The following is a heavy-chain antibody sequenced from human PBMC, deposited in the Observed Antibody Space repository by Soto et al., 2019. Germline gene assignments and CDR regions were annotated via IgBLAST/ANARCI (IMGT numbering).Heavy chain of an antibody. CDR2: ISSNGGST. J-gene: IGHJ4*02. CDR3: ARSHSSCFFYNMGQTPTAIDY. CDR1: GCTFSSYA. V-gene: IGHV3-64*01. Sequence: GGSLRLSCAASGCTFSSYAMHWGRQAPGKGLEYVSAISSNGGSTYYANSVKGRFTISRDNSKNTLYLQMGSLRAEDMAVYYCARSHSSCFFYNMGQTPTAIDYCGKRNLVTVDS. D-gene: IGHD6-6*01.